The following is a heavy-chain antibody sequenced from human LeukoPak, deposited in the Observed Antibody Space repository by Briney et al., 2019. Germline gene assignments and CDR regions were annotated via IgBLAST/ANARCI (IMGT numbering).Heavy chain of an antibody. CDR2: IYYGGST. D-gene: IGHD3-22*01. V-gene: IGHV4-59*01. J-gene: IGHJ4*02. CDR1: GGSISSYY. CDR3: ARGSSGYSFPFDY. Sequence: SETLSLTCIVSGGSISSYYWSWIRQPPGKGLEWIGYIYYGGSTSYNPSLKSRVTISVDTSKNQSSLRLSSVTAADTAVYYCARGSSGYSFPFDYWGQGTLVTVSS.